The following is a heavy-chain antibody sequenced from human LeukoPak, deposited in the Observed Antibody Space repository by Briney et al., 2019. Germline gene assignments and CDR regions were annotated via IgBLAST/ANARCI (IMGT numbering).Heavy chain of an antibody. CDR3: ARDTLSYSSGWYQGSGGAFDI. D-gene: IGHD6-19*01. CDR2: IYTSGST. Sequence: SETLSLTCTVSGGSISSYYWSWIRQPAGKGLEWIGRIYTSGSTNYNPSLKRRVTMSVDTSKNQFSLKLSSVTAADTAVYYCARDTLSYSSGWYQGSGGAFDIWGQGTMVTVSS. J-gene: IGHJ3*02. V-gene: IGHV4-4*07. CDR1: GGSISSYY.